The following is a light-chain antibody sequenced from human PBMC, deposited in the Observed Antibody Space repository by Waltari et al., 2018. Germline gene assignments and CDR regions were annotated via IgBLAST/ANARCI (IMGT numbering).Light chain of an antibody. Sequence: EIVMTQSPATLSVSPGERATLSCRASQSVASKLAWYQQKPGQAPRLLIYDTSTRATGIPARFSGSESGTEFTLTISSLQSEEFAVYYCQQYNQWPPMTFGQGTRLEIK. J-gene: IGKJ5*01. CDR3: QQYNQWPPMT. CDR2: DTS. V-gene: IGKV3-15*01. CDR1: QSVASK.